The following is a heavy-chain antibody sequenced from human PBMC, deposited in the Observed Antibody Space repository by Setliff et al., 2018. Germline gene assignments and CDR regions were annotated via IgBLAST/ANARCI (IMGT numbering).Heavy chain of an antibody. CDR3: AKGGGRYHSDS. Sequence: SETLSLTCTVSGDSISTYYWSWIRRPAGKGLEWIGRVFVDGSTNYNPSLKSRVTMSVDTSKNQFSLKLTSVTAADTAVYYCAKGGGRYHSDSWGQGILVTVSS. J-gene: IGHJ4*02. D-gene: IGHD1-1*01. CDR2: VFVDGST. V-gene: IGHV4-4*07. CDR1: GDSISTYY.